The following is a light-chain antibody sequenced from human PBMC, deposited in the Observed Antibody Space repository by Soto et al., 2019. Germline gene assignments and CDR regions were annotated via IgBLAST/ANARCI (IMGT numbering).Light chain of an antibody. V-gene: IGLV2-8*01. CDR3: KSYAGSNTYV. Sequence: QSVLTQPPSASGSLGLSVTLSCSGTDNDVGRYDYVSWYQQHPGKAPKLLIYEVTKRPSGVPDRFSASKSGNSASLTVSGLQDEDEADYFCKSYAGSNTYVFGSGTKLTVL. CDR2: EVT. CDR1: DNDVGRYDY. J-gene: IGLJ1*01.